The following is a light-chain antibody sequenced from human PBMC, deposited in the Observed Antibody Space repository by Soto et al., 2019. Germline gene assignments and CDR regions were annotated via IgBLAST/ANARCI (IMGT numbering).Light chain of an antibody. J-gene: IGKJ2*01. V-gene: IGKV1-39*01. Sequence: DIQMTQSPSSLSASVGDRVTITCRASPSIGSYLNWYQHKPGKAPKLLIFAADTLESGVPSRFSGSGFNKEFTLTVNSLQPEDFATYYCQQNYDVPYTFGQGTRVEIK. CDR2: AAD. CDR1: PSIGSY. CDR3: QQNYDVPYT.